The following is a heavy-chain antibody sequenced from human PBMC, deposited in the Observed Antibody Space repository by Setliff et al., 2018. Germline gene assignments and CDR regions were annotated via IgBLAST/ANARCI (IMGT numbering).Heavy chain of an antibody. Sequence: PSETLSLTCAVSGSAISSGHYWGWIRQPPRKGLEWIGEIMPGRDTLYSPSLESRLTITIDTSKSQFSLKLSSVTAADTAVYYCARHATYYYGSGNLPFDSWGQGTLVTVSS. V-gene: IGHV4-38-2*01. D-gene: IGHD3-10*01. CDR1: GSAISSGHY. CDR2: IMPGRDT. CDR3: ARHATYYYGSGNLPFDS. J-gene: IGHJ4*02.